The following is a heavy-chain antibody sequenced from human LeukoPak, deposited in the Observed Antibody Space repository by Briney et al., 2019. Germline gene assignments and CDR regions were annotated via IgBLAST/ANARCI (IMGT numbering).Heavy chain of an antibody. CDR2: IYYSGST. CDR3: ARHGLISGSYGEFDY. Sequence: SETLSLTCTVSGGSISSSSYHWGWIRQPPGKGLEWIGSIYYSGSTYYNPSLKSRVTISVDTSKNQFSLKLSSVTAADTAVYYCARHGLISGSYGEFDYWGQGTLVTVSS. D-gene: IGHD1-26*01. CDR1: GGSISSSSYH. J-gene: IGHJ4*02. V-gene: IGHV4-39*01.